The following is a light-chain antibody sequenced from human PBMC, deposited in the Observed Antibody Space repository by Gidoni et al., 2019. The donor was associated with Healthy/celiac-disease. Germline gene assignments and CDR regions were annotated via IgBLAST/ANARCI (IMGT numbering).Light chain of an antibody. J-gene: IGKJ2*04. CDR2: AAS. Sequence: DIQMTQSPSSLSASVVDRVTITCRASQSISRYLNWYQQKPGKATKLLIYAASSLQSGVPSRFSGSGSGTDFTLTISSLQPEDFATYYCQQSYSTPPERSFGQGTKLEIK. V-gene: IGKV1-39*01. CDR3: QQSYSTPPERS. CDR1: QSISRY.